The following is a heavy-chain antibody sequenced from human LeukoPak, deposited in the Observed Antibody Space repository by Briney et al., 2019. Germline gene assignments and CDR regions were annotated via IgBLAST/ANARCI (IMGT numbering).Heavy chain of an antibody. V-gene: IGHV3-21*01. D-gene: IGHD3-9*01. CDR3: ARTYYDILTGYNPYFDY. CDR1: GFTFXXYS. CDR2: ITSSSTSM. J-gene: IGHJ4*02. Sequence: GFTFXXYSMNWVRQAPGKGLEWVSSITSSSTSMYYADSVKGRFTISRDNAKNSLYLQMNSLRAEDTAVYYCARTYYDILTGYNPYFDYWGQGTLVTVSS.